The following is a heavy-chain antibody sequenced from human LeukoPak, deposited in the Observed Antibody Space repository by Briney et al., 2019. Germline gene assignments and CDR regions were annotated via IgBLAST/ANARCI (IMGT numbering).Heavy chain of an antibody. V-gene: IGHV3-23*01. J-gene: IGHJ4*02. CDR2: ISKTGST. CDR3: AKGNLRGPPPNIDC. CDR1: GFTFSSYA. Sequence: GGSLRLSCAPSGFTFSSYAMSCVPPAPGRRLEWVSAISKTGSTDYADSVEARFTISRDNPKNTLYLQMNSLTAEDRAVYYCAKGNLRGPPPNIDCWGQGTLVTVSS. D-gene: IGHD5/OR15-5a*01.